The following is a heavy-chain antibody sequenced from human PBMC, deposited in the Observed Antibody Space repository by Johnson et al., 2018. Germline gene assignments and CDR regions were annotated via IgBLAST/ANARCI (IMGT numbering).Heavy chain of an antibody. CDR1: GFTFSGSA. D-gene: IGHD3-22*01. CDR2: IRSKANSYAT. V-gene: IGHV3-73*01. Sequence: EVQLLESGGGVVQPGRSLRLSCAASGFTFSGSAMHWVRQASGKGLEWVGRIRSKANSYATAYAASVKGRFTISRDDSKNTAYLQMNSLKTEDTAVYYCTRLNYYDSSCYDNYAYFQHWGQGTLVTVSS. J-gene: IGHJ1*01. CDR3: TRLNYYDSSCYDNYAYFQH.